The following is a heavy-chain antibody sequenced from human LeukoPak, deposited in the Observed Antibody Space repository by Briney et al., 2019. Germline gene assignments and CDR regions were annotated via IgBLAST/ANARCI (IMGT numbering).Heavy chain of an antibody. Sequence: GASVKVSCKASGYTFTRYGLSWVRQAPGQGLEWMGWISGYSGKTNYAQKLQDRVTMTTDTSTSTAYMELRSLRSDDTAVHYCARGYSGYAPHDYWGQGTLVTVSS. CDR2: ISGYSGKT. J-gene: IGHJ4*02. CDR1: GYTFTRYG. V-gene: IGHV1-18*01. CDR3: ARGYSGYAPHDY. D-gene: IGHD5-12*01.